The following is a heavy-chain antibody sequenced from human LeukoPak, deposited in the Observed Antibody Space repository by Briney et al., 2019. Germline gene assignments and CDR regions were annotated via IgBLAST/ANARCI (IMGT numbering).Heavy chain of an antibody. CDR3: VRGQRHPSHTYFGF. Sequence: GRSLTLSWAASGFTFSSYGMSWVRQAPGKGLEWVSAISGSGGSTYYADSVKGRSTISRDNTKNSLFLQMTSLRPEATALYYGVRGQRHPSHTYFGFWGEGILVTVSS. CDR1: GFTFSSYG. CDR2: ISGSGGST. D-gene: IGHD5-24*01. V-gene: IGHV3-23*01. J-gene: IGHJ4*02.